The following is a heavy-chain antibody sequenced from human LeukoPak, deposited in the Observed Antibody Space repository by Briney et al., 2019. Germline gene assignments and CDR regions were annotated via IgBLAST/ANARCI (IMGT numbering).Heavy chain of an antibody. V-gene: IGHV4-39*07. CDR3: ARVRCSGGSCPYYYYYYYMDV. CDR2: IYYSGST. Sequence: SETLSLTCSVAGGSIDSSSHYWAWIRQPPEKGLEWIGSIYYSGSTHYNSSLKSRLTMSLDTSKKQFSLKLTSVTAADTAMYYCARVRCSGGSCPYYYYYYYMDVWGKGTAVTVSS. J-gene: IGHJ6*03. D-gene: IGHD2-15*01. CDR1: GGSIDSSSHY.